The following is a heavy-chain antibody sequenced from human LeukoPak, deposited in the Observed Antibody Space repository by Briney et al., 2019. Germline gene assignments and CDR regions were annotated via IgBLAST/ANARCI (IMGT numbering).Heavy chain of an antibody. CDR2: ISGSGGDT. V-gene: IGHV3-23*01. CDR3: AKEMTTVTTSY. Sequence: PGGSLRLSCAASGYTFSGYSMNWVRQAPGKGLEWVSSISGSGGDTYYADSVRGRFTISRDNSKNTLYLQMNSLRVEDTAVYYCAKEMTTVTTSYWGQGTLVTVSS. CDR1: GYTFSGYS. J-gene: IGHJ4*02. D-gene: IGHD4-17*01.